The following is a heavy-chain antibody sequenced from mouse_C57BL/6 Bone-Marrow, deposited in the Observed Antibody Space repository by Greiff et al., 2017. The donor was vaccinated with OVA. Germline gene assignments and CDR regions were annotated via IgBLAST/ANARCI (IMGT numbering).Heavy chain of an antibody. CDR1: GFNIKDDY. J-gene: IGHJ2*01. D-gene: IGHD2-5*01. Sequence: VQLKQSGAELVRPGASVKLSCTASGFNIKDDYMHWVKQRPEQGLEWIGWIDPENGDTEYASKFQGKATITADTSSNTAYLQLSSLTSEDTAVYYYTTKKYSKNYFDYWGQGTTLTVSS. CDR2: IDPENGDT. CDR3: TTKKYSKNYFDY. V-gene: IGHV14-4*01.